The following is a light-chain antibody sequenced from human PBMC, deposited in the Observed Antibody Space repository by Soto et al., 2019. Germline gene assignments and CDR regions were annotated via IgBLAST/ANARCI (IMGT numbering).Light chain of an antibody. Sequence: DIVMAQSVASLSVSLGERAMLFWGASQSVSSNLAWYQQKPGQAPRLLIYGASTRATGIPARFSGSGSGTEFTLTISSLQPEDFAVYYCQQYNNSPPTTFGQGTQLEIK. V-gene: IGKV3-15*01. CDR3: QQYNNSPPTT. CDR2: GAS. J-gene: IGKJ5*01. CDR1: QSVSSN.